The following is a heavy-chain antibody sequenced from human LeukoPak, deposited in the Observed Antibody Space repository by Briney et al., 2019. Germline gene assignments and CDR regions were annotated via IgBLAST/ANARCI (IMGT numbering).Heavy chain of an antibody. CDR3: ARGYSSSWFDFDY. V-gene: IGHV3-48*01. J-gene: IGHJ4*02. CDR2: ISSSSTI. Sequence: PGGSLRLSWAASGFTFSSDSMNWVRQAPGKGLEWVSYISSSSTIYYADSVKGRFTISRDNAKNSLYLQMNSLRAEDTAVYYCARGYSSSWFDFDYWGQGTLVTVSS. D-gene: IGHD6-13*01. CDR1: GFTFSSDS.